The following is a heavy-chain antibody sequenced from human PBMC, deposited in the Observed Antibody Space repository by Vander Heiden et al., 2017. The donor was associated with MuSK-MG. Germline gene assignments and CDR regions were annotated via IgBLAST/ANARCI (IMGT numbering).Heavy chain of an antibody. V-gene: IGHV1-18*01. J-gene: IGHJ4*02. Sequence: QVQLVQSGGEVKEPGASVKVSCKASGYTFRNHGIAWLRQAPGQGLEWMGWISCYNGDTNFAQNFQGRVTLTTDTSTSTVYMELRSLRSDDTAVYYCARDPSNTSGRLVYFDYWGQGTLVTVSS. CDR2: ISCYNGDT. CDR1: GYTFRNHG. CDR3: ARDPSNTSGRLVYFDY. D-gene: IGHD6-19*01.